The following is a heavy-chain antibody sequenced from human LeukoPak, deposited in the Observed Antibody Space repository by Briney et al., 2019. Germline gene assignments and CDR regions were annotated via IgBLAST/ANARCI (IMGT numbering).Heavy chain of an antibody. V-gene: IGHV4-59*01. CDR3: ARRKAVAGTVYYYYMDV. CDR2: IYYSGST. CDR1: GVSISSYY. D-gene: IGHD6-19*01. Sequence: SETLSLTCTVSGVSISSYYWSWLRQPPGKGLVWIGYIYYSGSTNYNPSLKSRVTVSVDTSKYQFSLKLSSVTAADTDVYYCARRKAVAGTVYYYYMDVWGKGTTVTVSS. J-gene: IGHJ6*03.